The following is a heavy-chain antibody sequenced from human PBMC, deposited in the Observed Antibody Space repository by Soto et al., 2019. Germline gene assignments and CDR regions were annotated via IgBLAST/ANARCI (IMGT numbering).Heavy chain of an antibody. CDR3: ARDNDRHWFDT. V-gene: IGHV4-31*03. Sequence: TVSLNCTVSGGSISSGGYYWSWIRQHPGKGLEWIGYIYYSGSTYYNPSLKSRVTISVDTSKNQFSLKLSSVTAADTAVYYCARDNDRHWFDTWGQGTLVTVSS. D-gene: IGHD3-9*01. CDR2: IYYSGST. J-gene: IGHJ5*02. CDR1: GGSISSGGYY.